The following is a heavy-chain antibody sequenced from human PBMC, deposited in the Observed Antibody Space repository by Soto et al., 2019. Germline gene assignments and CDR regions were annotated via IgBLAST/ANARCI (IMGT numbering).Heavy chain of an antibody. CDR3: ARFSSQPLLSDIDY. D-gene: IGHD2-21*02. Sequence: QVQLVQSGAEVRKPGASVKVSCKASGYSFTSYDINWVRQATGQGLEWMGWMNPNSGYTAYAQKFQGRVTMTRNTSISTAYVELTSLRSEDTAVYYCARFSSQPLLSDIDYWGQGTLVTVSS. CDR1: GYSFTSYD. J-gene: IGHJ4*02. CDR2: MNPNSGYT. V-gene: IGHV1-8*01.